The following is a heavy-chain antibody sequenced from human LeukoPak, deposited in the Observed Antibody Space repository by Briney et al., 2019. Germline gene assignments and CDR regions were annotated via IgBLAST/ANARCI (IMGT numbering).Heavy chain of an antibody. CDR2: IYSSGSN. CDR1: GGSISSYS. V-gene: IGHV4-4*07. Sequence: SETLSLTCSVSGGSISSYSWSWIRQPAGEGLEWIGRIYSSGSNSYSPSLKGRVAMSADTSKNQFSLMLSSVTAADTAVYYCARDSSARSFDYWGQGALVTVSS. CDR3: ARDSSARSFDY. D-gene: IGHD6-19*01. J-gene: IGHJ4*02.